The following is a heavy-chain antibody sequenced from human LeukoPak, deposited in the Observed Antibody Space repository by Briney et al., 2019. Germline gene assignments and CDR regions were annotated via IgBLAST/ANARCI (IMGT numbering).Heavy chain of an antibody. CDR1: GFTFSSYA. V-gene: IGHV3-30*14. D-gene: IGHD2-15*01. J-gene: IGHJ1*01. Sequence: PGGSLRLSCAASGFTFSSYAMHWVRQAPGKGLEWVAIISYDGSYKYYADSVKGRFTISRHNSKNTLYLQMNSLRAEDTAVYYCARAHAGVVAATHAEYFQHWGQGTLVTVSS. CDR2: ISYDGSYK. CDR3: ARAHAGVVAATHAEYFQH.